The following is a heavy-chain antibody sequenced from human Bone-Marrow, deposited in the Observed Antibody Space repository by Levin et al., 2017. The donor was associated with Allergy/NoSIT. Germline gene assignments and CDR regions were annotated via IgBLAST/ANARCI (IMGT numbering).Heavy chain of an antibody. D-gene: IGHD3-16*02. J-gene: IGHJ4*02. Sequence: GESLKISCAASGFTFSSYAMSWVRQAPGKGLEWVSAISGSGGSTYYADSVKGRFTISRDNSKNTLYLQMNSLRAEDTAVYYCAKLLGSYRYYFGVIKYWGQGTLVTVSS. CDR2: ISGSGGST. CDR1: GFTFSSYA. V-gene: IGHV3-23*01. CDR3: AKLLGSYRYYFGVIKY.